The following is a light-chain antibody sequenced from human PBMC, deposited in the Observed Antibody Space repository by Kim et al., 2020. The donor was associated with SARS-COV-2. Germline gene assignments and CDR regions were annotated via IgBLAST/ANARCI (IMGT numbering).Light chain of an antibody. J-gene: IGKJ4*01. CDR1: QSIGTF. V-gene: IGKV1-39*01. CDR3: QQSHTTPLLT. Sequence: DIQITQSPSSLAASVGDRVTITCRASQSIGTFLNWYQQKPGKAPKLLIYAASTLQSGVPSRFSGSGSGTDFTLTITSLQPEDFATYYCQQSHTTPLLTFGGGTKLEI. CDR2: AAS.